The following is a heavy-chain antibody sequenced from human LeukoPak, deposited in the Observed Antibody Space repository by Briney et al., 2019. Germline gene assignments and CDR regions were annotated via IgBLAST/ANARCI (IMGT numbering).Heavy chain of an antibody. D-gene: IGHD1-26*01. CDR1: GGFISTTSHH. J-gene: IGHJ4*02. V-gene: IGHV4-39*07. CDR2: IYYTGST. CDR3: ARGQVNIVGAATLLDC. Sequence: SETLSLTCAVSGGFISTTSHHWGWIRQPPGKGLEWIASIYYTGSTLYNPSLKSRVTMSVDTSKNQFSLRLSSVTAADTAVYYCARGQVNIVGAATLLDCWGQGTLVTVSS.